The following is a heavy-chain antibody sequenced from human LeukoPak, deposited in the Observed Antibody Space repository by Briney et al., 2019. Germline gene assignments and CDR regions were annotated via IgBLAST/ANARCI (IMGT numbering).Heavy chain of an antibody. J-gene: IGHJ4*02. D-gene: IGHD3/OR15-3a*01. CDR1: GFTFSSYE. CDR2: IRGSGSDI. Sequence: PGGSLRLSCAASGFTFSSYEMNWVRQAPGKGLEWVSYIRGSGSDINYADSVKGRFTISRDNAKNSLYLQMNSLRAEDTAVYYCARTGLGIYSFDYWGQGTLVTVSS. V-gene: IGHV3-48*03. CDR3: ARTGLGIYSFDY.